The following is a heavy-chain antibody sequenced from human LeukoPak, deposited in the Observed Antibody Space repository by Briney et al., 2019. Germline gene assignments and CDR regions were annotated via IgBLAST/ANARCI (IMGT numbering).Heavy chain of an antibody. CDR3: ARVGGSGTLDY. V-gene: IGHV3-48*03. Sequence: QPGGSLRLSCAASGFTFNSYEMNWVRQAPGKGLEWVSYISSSGSTIYYADSVKGRFTISRDNAKNSLYLQMNSLRAEDTAVYYCARVGGSGTLDYWGQGTLVTVSS. J-gene: IGHJ4*02. CDR2: ISSSGSTI. CDR1: GFTFNSYE. D-gene: IGHD6-13*01.